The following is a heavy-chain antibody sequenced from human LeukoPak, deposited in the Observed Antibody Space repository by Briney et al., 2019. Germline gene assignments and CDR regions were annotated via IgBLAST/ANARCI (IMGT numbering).Heavy chain of an antibody. V-gene: IGHV3-7*01. D-gene: IGHD1-1*01. CDR1: GFTFSDFW. Sequence: GGSLRLSCAASGFTFSDFWMTWVRQAPGKGLEWVANIKQDGTEKNLVDSVKGRFTISRDNTKNLLFLEMNNLRGDDTAIYYCVRESRPGGAMGLYHNLDYWGQGTLVAVSS. CDR2: IKQDGTEK. J-gene: IGHJ4*02. CDR3: VRESRPGGAMGLYHNLDY.